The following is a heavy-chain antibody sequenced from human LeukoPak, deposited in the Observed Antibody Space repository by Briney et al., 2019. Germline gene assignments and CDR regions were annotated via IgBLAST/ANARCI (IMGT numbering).Heavy chain of an antibody. D-gene: IGHD2-15*01. V-gene: IGHV3-74*01. Sequence: GGSLRLSCAAPGFRISDYWMHWVRQGPGKGLVWVSRINSDGRRPSFADSVKGRFTISRDNAKNTLYLQMNSLRVEDTAVYFCAGETREPGSGDHQSDAFDIWGQGTMVSVSS. CDR1: GFRISDYW. CDR3: AGETREPGSGDHQSDAFDI. CDR2: INSDGRRP. J-gene: IGHJ3*02.